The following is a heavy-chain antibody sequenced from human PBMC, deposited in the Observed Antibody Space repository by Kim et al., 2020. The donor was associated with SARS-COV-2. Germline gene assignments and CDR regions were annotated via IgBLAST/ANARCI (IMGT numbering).Heavy chain of an antibody. J-gene: IGHJ4*02. V-gene: IGHV3-9*01. CDR3: AKAPMVRGVIEEYYFDY. Sequence: VKGRFTISRDNAKNSLYLQMNSLRAEDKALYYCAKAPMVRGVIEEYYFDYWGQGTLVTVSS. D-gene: IGHD3-10*01.